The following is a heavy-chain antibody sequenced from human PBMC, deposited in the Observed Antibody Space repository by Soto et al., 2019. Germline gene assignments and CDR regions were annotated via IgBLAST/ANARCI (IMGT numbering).Heavy chain of an antibody. CDR3: AARAKNYYGMDV. CDR1: GFTFTSSA. V-gene: IGHV1-58*01. CDR2: IVVGSGNT. Sequence: ASVKVSCKASGFTFTSSAVQWVRQARGQRLEWIGWIVVGSGNTNYAQKFQERVTITRDMSTSTAYMELSSLRYEDTAVYYCAARAKNYYGMDVSGQGNKVTVSS. J-gene: IGHJ6*02.